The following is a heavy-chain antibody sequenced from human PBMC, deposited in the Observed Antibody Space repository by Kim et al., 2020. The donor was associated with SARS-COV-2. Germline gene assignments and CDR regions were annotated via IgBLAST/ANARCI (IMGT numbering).Heavy chain of an antibody. CDR1: GGSISSYY. CDR2: IYTSGST. J-gene: IGHJ3*02. CDR3: ARDSEYYDFWSGYHLGVDI. Sequence: ETLSLTCTVSGGSISSYYWSWIRQPAGKGLEWIGRIYTSGSTNYNPSLKSRVTMSVDTSKNQFSLKLSSVTAADTAVYYCARDSEYYDFWSGYHLGVDIWGQGTMVTVSS. D-gene: IGHD3-3*01. V-gene: IGHV4-4*07.